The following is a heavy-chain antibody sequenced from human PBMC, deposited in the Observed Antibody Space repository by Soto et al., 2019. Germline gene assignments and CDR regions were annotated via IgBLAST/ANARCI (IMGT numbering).Heavy chain of an antibody. Sequence: SVKVSCKASGGTFSSYAISWVRQAPGQGLEWMGGIIPIFGTANYAQKFQGRVTITADKSTSTAYMELSSLRSEDTAVYYCARDYDFWSEQYYYYGMDVWGQGTTVTVSS. CDR3: ARDYDFWSEQYYYYGMDV. J-gene: IGHJ6*02. D-gene: IGHD3-3*01. CDR1: GGTFSSYA. CDR2: IIPIFGTA. V-gene: IGHV1-69*06.